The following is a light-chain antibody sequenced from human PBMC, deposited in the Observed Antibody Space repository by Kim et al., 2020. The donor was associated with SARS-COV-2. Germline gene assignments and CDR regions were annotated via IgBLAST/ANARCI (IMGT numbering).Light chain of an antibody. CDR3: QVWDSSSDHRV. CDR1: NIGSKS. V-gene: IGLV3-21*04. Sequence: PGKTARLTCGGNNIGSKSVHGYQQKPGQAPVLVIYYDSDRPSGIPERFSGSNSGNTATLTISRVEAGDEADYYCQVWDSSSDHRVFGGGTQLTVL. J-gene: IGLJ3*02. CDR2: YDS.